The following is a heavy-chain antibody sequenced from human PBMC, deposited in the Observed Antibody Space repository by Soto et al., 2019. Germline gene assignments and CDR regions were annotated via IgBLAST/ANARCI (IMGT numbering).Heavy chain of an antibody. D-gene: IGHD3-3*01. V-gene: IGHV3-21*01. Sequence: GGSLRLSCAASGFTFSSYSMNWVRQAPGKGLEWVSSISSSSSYIYYADSVKGRFTISRDNSKNTLYLQMNSLIAEDTAVYYCAKDPLSFTIFGVVINGPFDYWGQGTQVTVSS. CDR2: ISSSSSYI. CDR3: AKDPLSFTIFGVVINGPFDY. J-gene: IGHJ4*02. CDR1: GFTFSSYS.